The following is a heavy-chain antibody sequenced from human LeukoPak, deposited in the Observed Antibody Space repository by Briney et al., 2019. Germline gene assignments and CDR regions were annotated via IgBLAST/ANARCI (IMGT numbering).Heavy chain of an antibody. CDR3: AKTRWDYYGSGSLSRFDY. D-gene: IGHD3-10*01. V-gene: IGHV3-23*01. Sequence: GGSLRLSCAASGFTFSSYAMSWVRQAPGKGLEWVLAISGSGGSTYYADSVKGRFTISRDNSKNTLYLQMNSLRAEDTAVYYCAKTRWDYYGSGSLSRFDYWGQGTLVTVSS. J-gene: IGHJ4*02. CDR1: GFTFSSYA. CDR2: ISGSGGST.